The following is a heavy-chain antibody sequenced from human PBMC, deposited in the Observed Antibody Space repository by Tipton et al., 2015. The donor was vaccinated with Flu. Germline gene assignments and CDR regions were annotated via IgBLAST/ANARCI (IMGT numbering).Heavy chain of an antibody. J-gene: IGHJ4*02. CDR1: GFIFSSYS. V-gene: IGHV3-21*01. D-gene: IGHD2-8*01. Sequence: QLVQSGGGLVKPGGSLRLSCAASGFIFSSYSMNWVRQAPGKGLEWVSSISGDSTYMYYTDSVKGRFTISRDNAKNSLYLQMNSLRAEDAAVYYCARDTNIPSPGIFDLDYWGQGALVTVSS. CDR2: ISGDSTYM. CDR3: ARDTNIPSPGIFDLDY.